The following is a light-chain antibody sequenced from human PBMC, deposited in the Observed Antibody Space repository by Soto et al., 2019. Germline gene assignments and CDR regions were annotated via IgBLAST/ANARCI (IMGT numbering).Light chain of an antibody. CDR3: QQDYNLPT. CDR1: QSVSINY. Sequence: EIVWKQYPGTLSMYTGERATLSCRAGQSVSINYLVWYQQKPGQAPRLLIYGASGRATGIPDRFSGSGSGTDFTLTISRVEPEDCAVYYCQQDYNLPTFGGGTKVDIK. V-gene: IGKV3-20*01. J-gene: IGKJ4*01. CDR2: GAS.